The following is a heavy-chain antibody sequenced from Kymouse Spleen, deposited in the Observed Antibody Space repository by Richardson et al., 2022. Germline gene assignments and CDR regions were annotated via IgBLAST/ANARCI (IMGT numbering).Heavy chain of an antibody. D-gene: IGHD3-10*01. CDR2: ISYDGSNK. J-gene: IGHJ4*02. Sequence: QVQLVESGGGVVQPGRSLRLSCAASGFTFSSYGMHWVRQAPGKGLEWVAVISYDGSNKYYADSVKGRFTISRDNSKNTLYLQMNSLRAEDTAVYYCAKDLHYYGSGSSVDYWGQGTLVTVSS. CDR1: GFTFSSYG. CDR3: AKDLHYYGSGSSVDY. V-gene: IGHV3-30*18.